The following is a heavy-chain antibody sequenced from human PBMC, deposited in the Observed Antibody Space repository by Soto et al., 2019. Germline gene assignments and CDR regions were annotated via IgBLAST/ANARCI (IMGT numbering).Heavy chain of an antibody. Sequence: QLQLQESGPGLEKPSETLSLTCTVSGGSISSSNYYWGWIRQPPGKGLEWIGSVYYSGNTYYNPSLKSRVTMSVDTSKNQFSLKLSSVTAADTAVYYCARHSSSYYYMDVSGKGTTVTVSS. CDR2: VYYSGNT. D-gene: IGHD6-6*01. CDR3: ARHSSSYYYMDV. CDR1: GGSISSSNYY. J-gene: IGHJ6*03. V-gene: IGHV4-39*01.